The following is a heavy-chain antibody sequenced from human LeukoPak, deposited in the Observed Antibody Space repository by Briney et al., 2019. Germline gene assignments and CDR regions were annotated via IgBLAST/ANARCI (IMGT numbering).Heavy chain of an antibody. CDR1: GYTFTSYG. J-gene: IGHJ1*01. V-gene: IGHV1-18*01. CDR3: ARVIQLPNEYFQH. D-gene: IGHD2-2*01. CDR2: ISAYNGNT. Sequence: ASVNVSCKASGYTFTSYGISWVRQAPGQGLEWMGWISAYNGNTNYAQKLQGRVTMTTDTSTSTAYMELSSLRSEDTAVFYCARVIQLPNEYFQHWGQGTLVTVSS.